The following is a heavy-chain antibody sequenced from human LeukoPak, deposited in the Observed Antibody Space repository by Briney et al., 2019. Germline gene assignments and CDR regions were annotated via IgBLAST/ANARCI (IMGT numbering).Heavy chain of an antibody. CDR1: GGSISSGGYY. D-gene: IGHD5-18*01. CDR2: IYYSGST. J-gene: IGHJ6*02. Sequence: SQTLSLTCTVSGGSISSGGYYWSWIRQHPGKGLEWIGYIYYSGSTYYNPSLKSRVTISVDTSKNQFSLKLSSVTAADTAVYYCARDRLSTAMALDVWGQGTTVTVSS. CDR3: ARDRLSTAMALDV. V-gene: IGHV4-31*03.